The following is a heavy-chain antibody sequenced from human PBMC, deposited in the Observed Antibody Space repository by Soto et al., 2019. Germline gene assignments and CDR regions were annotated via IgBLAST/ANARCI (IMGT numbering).Heavy chain of an antibody. Sequence: SETLSLTCTVSGGSISSGGYSWSWIRQPPGKGLEWIGYIYHSGSTYYNPSLKSRVTISVDRSKNQFSLKLSSVTAADTAVYYCARDVAVRGVIIIGMDVWGQGTTVTVSS. CDR2: IYHSGST. D-gene: IGHD3-10*01. J-gene: IGHJ6*02. V-gene: IGHV4-30-2*01. CDR3: ARDVAVRGVIIIGMDV. CDR1: GGSISSGGYS.